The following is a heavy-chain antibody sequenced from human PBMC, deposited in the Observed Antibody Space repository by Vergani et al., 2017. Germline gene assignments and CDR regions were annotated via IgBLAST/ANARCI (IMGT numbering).Heavy chain of an antibody. V-gene: IGHV1-69*01. CDR3: ARDGYCSSTSCRIHYMDV. CDR2: IIPIFGTA. CDR1: GGTFSSYA. J-gene: IGHJ6*03. D-gene: IGHD2-2*01. Sequence: QVQLVQSGAEVKKPGSSVKVSCKASGGTFSSYAISWVRQAPGQGLEWMGGIIPIFGTANYAQKFQGRVTITADESTSTAYMELSSLRSEDTAVYYCARDGYCSSTSCRIHYMDVWGKGTTVTVS.